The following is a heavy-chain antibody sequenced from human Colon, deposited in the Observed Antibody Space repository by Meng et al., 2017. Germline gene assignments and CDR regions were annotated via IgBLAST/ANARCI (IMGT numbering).Heavy chain of an antibody. V-gene: IGHV4-4*02. J-gene: IGHJ4*02. CDR3: ASSDYYRSDY. D-gene: IGHD3-22*01. CDR2: TSHSGST. Sequence: HVQLPGPGPGRVKPSETLSLTCAVSGGSISRSDWWSWVRQPPGKGMEWIGETSHSGSTNYSPSLKSRVTISLDKSKNQLSLKLNSVTAADTAVYYCASSDYYRSDYWGQGTLVTVSS. CDR1: GGSISRSDW.